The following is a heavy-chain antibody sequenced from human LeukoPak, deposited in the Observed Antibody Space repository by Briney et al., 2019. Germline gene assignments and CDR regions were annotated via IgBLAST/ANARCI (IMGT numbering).Heavy chain of an antibody. CDR1: GFTFSDYY. CDR2: VRSSSSYT. J-gene: IGHJ3*02. Sequence: PGGSLRLSCAASGFTFSDYYMSWIRQAPGKGLEWVSYVRSSSSYTNYADSVKGRFTISRDNAKNSLYLQMNSLRAEDTAVYYCARSPDYYDSSGYYPDAFDIWGQGTMVTVSS. D-gene: IGHD3-22*01. V-gene: IGHV3-11*03. CDR3: ARSPDYYDSSGYYPDAFDI.